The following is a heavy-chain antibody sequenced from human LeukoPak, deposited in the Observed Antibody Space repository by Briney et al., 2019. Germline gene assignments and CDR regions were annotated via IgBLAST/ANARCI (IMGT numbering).Heavy chain of an antibody. Sequence: SETLSRTCTVSSGSISSGSYYWSWIRQPAGKGLEWIGRIYTSGSTNYNPSLKSRVTISVDTSKNQFSLKLSSVTAADTAVYYCASGYSYGSYYFDYWGQGTLVTVSS. D-gene: IGHD5-18*01. CDR2: IYTSGST. CDR3: ASGYSYGSYYFDY. J-gene: IGHJ4*02. V-gene: IGHV4-61*02. CDR1: SGSISSGSYY.